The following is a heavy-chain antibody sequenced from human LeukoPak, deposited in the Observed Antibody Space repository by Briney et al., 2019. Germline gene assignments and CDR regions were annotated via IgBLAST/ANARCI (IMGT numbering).Heavy chain of an antibody. CDR2: IRYDGSNK. CDR1: GFTFSSYG. D-gene: IGHD5-18*01. CDR3: AKDLKTAMVTLSNYFDY. V-gene: IGHV3-30*02. J-gene: IGHJ4*02. Sequence: PGGSLRLSCAASGFTFSSYGMHWVRQAPGKVLEWVAFIRYDGSNKYYADSVKGRFTISRDNSKNTLYLQMNSLRAEDTAVYYCAKDLKTAMVTLSNYFDYWGQGTLVTVSS.